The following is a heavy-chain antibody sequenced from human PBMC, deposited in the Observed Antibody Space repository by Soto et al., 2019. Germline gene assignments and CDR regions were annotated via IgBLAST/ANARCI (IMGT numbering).Heavy chain of an antibody. CDR3: ARDVSGPGATYVMDV. V-gene: IGHV1-46*01. CDR2: ISPGGGRT. J-gene: IGHJ6*02. Sequence: GASVKVSCKASGYTFTSYGISWVRQAPGQGLQWMGIISPGGGRTAYAQKFQGRVTLTRDMSTSTVYMELTSLTYDDTAVYYCARDVSGPGATYVMDVWGQGTTVTVSS. CDR1: GYTFTSYG. D-gene: IGHD2-2*01.